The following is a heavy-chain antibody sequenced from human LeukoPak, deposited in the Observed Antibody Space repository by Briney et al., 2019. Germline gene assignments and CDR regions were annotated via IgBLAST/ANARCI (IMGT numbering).Heavy chain of an antibody. CDR1: GFTLTDKY. V-gene: IGHV3-11*01. CDR2: INNVGNII. Sequence: GGSLRLSCAASGFTLTDKYMSWIRQAPGKGLEWVAYINNVGNIIYYADSVKGRFTISRDTAKQSLYLQMNSLRAEDTAVYYCAKDRQSSGSYYAPDAFDIWGQGTMVTVSS. CDR3: AKDRQSSGSYYAPDAFDI. D-gene: IGHD1-26*01. J-gene: IGHJ3*02.